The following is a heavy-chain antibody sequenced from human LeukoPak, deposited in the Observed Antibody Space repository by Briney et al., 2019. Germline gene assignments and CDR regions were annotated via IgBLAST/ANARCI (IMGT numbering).Heavy chain of an antibody. CDR2: ISSSGSTI. J-gene: IGHJ4*02. CDR3: AREPSSGYVGIDY. D-gene: IGHD3-22*01. CDR1: GFTFSSYE. V-gene: IGHV3-48*03. Sequence: GGSLRLSRAASGFTFSSYEMNWVRQAPGKGLEWVSYISSSGSTIYYADSVKGRFTISRDNAKNSLYLQMNSLRAEDTAVYYCAREPSSGYVGIDYWGQGTLVTVSS.